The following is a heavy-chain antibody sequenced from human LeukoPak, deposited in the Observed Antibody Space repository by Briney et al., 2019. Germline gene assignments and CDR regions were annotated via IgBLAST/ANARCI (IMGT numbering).Heavy chain of an antibody. CDR2: IYSGGST. V-gene: IGHV3-53*01. D-gene: IGHD3-10*01. CDR1: GFTVSSNY. Sequence: GGCLRLSCAASGFTVSSNYMSWVRQAPGKGLEWVSVIYSGGSTYYADSVKGRFTIFRDNAKNSLYLQMNSLRAEDTAVYYCARAYGSGRILGVRMDYWGQGTLVTVSS. CDR3: ARAYGSGRILGVRMDY. J-gene: IGHJ4*02.